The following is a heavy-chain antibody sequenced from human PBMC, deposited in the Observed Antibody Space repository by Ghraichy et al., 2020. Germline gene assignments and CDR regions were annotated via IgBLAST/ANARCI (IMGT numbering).Heavy chain of an antibody. V-gene: IGHV3-23*01. CDR2: ISGSGGST. CDR1: GFTFSSYA. J-gene: IGHJ6*03. D-gene: IGHD2-2*01. Sequence: GGSLRLSCAASGFTFSSYAMSWVRQASGKGLEWVSAISGSGGSTYYADSVKGRFTISRDNSKNTLYLQMNSLRAEDTAVYYCAKTPGIVVVPAAMRGYYYYMDVWGKGTTVTVSS. CDR3: AKTPGIVVVPAAMRGYYYYMDV.